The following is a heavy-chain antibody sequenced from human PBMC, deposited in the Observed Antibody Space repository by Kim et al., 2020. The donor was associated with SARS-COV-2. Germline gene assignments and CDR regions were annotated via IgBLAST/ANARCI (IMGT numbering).Heavy chain of an antibody. CDR1: GGSFSDYT. CDR2: INNSGTT. Sequence: SETLSLTCAVYGGSFSDYTWSWIRQPPGRGLEWIGEINNSGTTNLSPSLKSRITISVDTSKSQFSLRLKSMTATDAAVYYCARGRAGVVPSPVLGLGPYYHFYAMHVWRRGTPVAVSS. CDR3: ARGRAGVVPSPVLGLGPYYHFYAMHV. J-gene: IGHJ6*02. D-gene: IGHD2-8*02. V-gene: IGHV4-34*01.